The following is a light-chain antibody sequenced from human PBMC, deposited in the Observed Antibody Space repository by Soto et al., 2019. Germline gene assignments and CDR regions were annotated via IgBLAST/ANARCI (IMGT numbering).Light chain of an antibody. CDR1: QSVLYSLNNKNY. CDR2: WAS. J-gene: IGKJ1*01. V-gene: IGKV4-1*01. Sequence: DIVMTQSPDSLAVSLGERATINCKSSQSVLYSLNNKNYLAWYQQKPGQPPKLLIYWASTRESGVPDRFSGSGSGTDFTLTISSLQAEDVAVYYCQQYHSTPQTFGQGTKVEIK. CDR3: QQYHSTPQT.